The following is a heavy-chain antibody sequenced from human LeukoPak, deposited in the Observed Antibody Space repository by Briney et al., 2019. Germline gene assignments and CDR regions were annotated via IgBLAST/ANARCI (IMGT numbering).Heavy chain of an antibody. J-gene: IGHJ6*03. Sequence: SETLSLTRTVSGGSISSSNYYWGWIRQPPGKGLEWIGSIYYSGSTYYNPSLESRVTISVDTSKNQFSLQLSSVTAADTAVYYCARGRYYDILTGYPTYYYYYMDVWGKGTTVTVSS. CDR3: ARGRYYDILTGYPTYYYYYMDV. CDR2: IYYSGST. CDR1: GGSISSSNYY. D-gene: IGHD3-9*01. V-gene: IGHV4-39*01.